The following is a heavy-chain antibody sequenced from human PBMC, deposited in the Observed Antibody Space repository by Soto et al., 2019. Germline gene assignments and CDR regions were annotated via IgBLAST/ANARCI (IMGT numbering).Heavy chain of an antibody. CDR3: ARLRYCSGGNCYGDY. D-gene: IGHD2-15*01. J-gene: IGHJ4*02. Sequence: GESLKISCNGSGYSFTTYWIGWVRQMPGKGLEWMGIIYGGDPDTRYSPSFQGQATISADKSISTAYLQWSSLKASDTATYYCARLRYCSGGNCYGDYWGQGTLVTVS. CDR1: GYSFTTYW. V-gene: IGHV5-51*01. CDR2: IYGGDPDT.